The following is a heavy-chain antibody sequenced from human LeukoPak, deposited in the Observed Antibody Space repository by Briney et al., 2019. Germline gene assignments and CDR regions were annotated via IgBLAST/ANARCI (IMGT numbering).Heavy chain of an antibody. CDR2: INPNSGGT. Sequence: GASVKVSCKASGYTFTGYYMHWVRQAPGQGLEWMGRINPNSGGTNYAQKFQGSVTMTRDTSISTAYMELSRLRSDDTAVYYCARVRNDYSIRSLDYWGQGTLVTVSS. CDR3: ARVRNDYSIRSLDY. D-gene: IGHD4-11*01. CDR1: GYTFTGYY. J-gene: IGHJ4*02. V-gene: IGHV1-2*06.